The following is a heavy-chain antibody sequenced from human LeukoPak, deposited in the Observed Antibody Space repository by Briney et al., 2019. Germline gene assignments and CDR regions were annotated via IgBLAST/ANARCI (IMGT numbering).Heavy chain of an antibody. CDR2: ISGSGGCT. Sequence: GGSLRLSCAASGFTFSSYAMSWVRQAPGKGLEWVSAISGSGGCTYYADSVKGRFTISRDNSKNTLYLRMNSLRAEDTAVYYCAKAGYCSSTGCYYYYYGMDVWGQGTTVTVSS. J-gene: IGHJ6*02. CDR3: AKAGYCSSTGCYYYYYGMDV. D-gene: IGHD2-2*01. CDR1: GFTFSSYA. V-gene: IGHV3-23*01.